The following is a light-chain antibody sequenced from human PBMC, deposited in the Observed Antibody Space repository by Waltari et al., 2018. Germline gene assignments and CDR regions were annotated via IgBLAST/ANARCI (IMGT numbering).Light chain of an antibody. CDR3: AACDDRLNSWV. CDR2: RDN. J-gene: IGLJ3*02. CDR1: TSNVEELH. V-gene: IGLV1-47*01. Sequence: QSVLTQPPSVSGTPGQRLTISCSGSTSNVEELHVFWYKQLTGTAPKLLIYRDNQRPSGVPDRVSGSKSGASASLAISGLRSEDEATYHCAACDDRLNSWVFGGGTNLTVL.